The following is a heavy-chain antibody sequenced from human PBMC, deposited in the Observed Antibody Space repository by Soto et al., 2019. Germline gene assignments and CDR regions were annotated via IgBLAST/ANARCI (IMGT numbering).Heavy chain of an antibody. J-gene: IGHJ4*02. D-gene: IGHD3-3*01. V-gene: IGHV3-30*18. CDR1: GFTFSSYG. CDR2: ISYDGSNK. Sequence: QVQLVESGGGVVQPGRSLRLSCAASGFTFSSYGMHWVRQAPGKGLEWVAVISYDGSNKYYADSVKGRFTISRDNSKKTLYLQMNGLRAEDTAVYYCAKGDYDFWSGYYTELIDYWGQGTLVTVSS. CDR3: AKGDYDFWSGYYTELIDY.